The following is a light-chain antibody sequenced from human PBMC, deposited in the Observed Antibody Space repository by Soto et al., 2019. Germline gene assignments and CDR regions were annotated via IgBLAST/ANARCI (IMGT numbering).Light chain of an antibody. J-gene: IGLJ3*02. CDR2: STN. CDR1: SGSVSTHYY. CDR3: VLYMGSGTSV. V-gene: IGLV8-61*01. Sequence: QTVVTQEPSFSVSPGGTVTLTCGLSSGSVSTHYYPSWYPQTPGQAPRTLIYSTNTRSSGVPHRFSGSILGNKAALTITGAQADDESDYYCVLYMGSGTSVFGGGTKLTVL.